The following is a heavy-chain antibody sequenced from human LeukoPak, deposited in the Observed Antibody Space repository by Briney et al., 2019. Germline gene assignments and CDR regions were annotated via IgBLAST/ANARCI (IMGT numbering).Heavy chain of an antibody. CDR3: ARIGYCSSTSCYIYYYMDV. J-gene: IGHJ6*03. CDR1: GYSFTSYW. D-gene: IGHD2-2*02. V-gene: IGHV5-51*01. CDR2: IYPGDSDT. Sequence: GESLKISCKGSGYSFTSYWIGWVRQMPGKGLEWMGIIYPGDSDTRYSPSFQGQVTISADKSISTAYLQWSSLKASDTAMYYCARIGYCSSTSCYIYYYMDVWGKGTTVIVSS.